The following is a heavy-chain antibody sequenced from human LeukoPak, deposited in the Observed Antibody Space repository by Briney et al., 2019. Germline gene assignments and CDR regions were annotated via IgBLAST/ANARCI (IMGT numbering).Heavy chain of an antibody. D-gene: IGHD6-19*01. CDR1: GFTFSSYS. CDR2: ISSSSSYI. V-gene: IGHV3-21*01. Sequence: GGSLRLSCAASGFTFSSYSMNWVRQAPGKGLEWVSSISSSSSYIYYADSVKGRFTISRDNSKNTLYLQMNSLRAEDTAVYYCAKRGYSSGWYYFDYWGQGTLVTVSS. J-gene: IGHJ4*02. CDR3: AKRGYSSGWYYFDY.